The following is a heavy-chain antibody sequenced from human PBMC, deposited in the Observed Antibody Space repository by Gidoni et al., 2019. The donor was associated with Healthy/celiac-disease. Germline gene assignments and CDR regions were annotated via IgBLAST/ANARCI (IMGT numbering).Heavy chain of an antibody. J-gene: IGHJ6*02. CDR1: GFTFSSYG. D-gene: IGHD3-10*01. Sequence: QVQLVESGGGVVQPGRSLRLSCAASGFTFSSYGMHWVRQAPGKGLEWVAVIWYDGSNKYYADSVKGRFTISRDNSKNTLYLQMNSLRAEDTAVYYCARGAPGSYYNVRGMDVWGQGTTVTVSS. CDR2: IWYDGSNK. V-gene: IGHV3-33*01. CDR3: ARGAPGSYYNVRGMDV.